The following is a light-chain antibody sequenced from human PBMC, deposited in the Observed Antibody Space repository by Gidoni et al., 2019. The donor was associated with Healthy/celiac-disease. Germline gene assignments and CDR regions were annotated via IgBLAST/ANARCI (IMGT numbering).Light chain of an antibody. CDR3: QQRSNWPPGLT. Sequence: EIVLTQSPATLSLSAGERATPSCRASQSVSSYLAWYQQKPGQAPRLLIYYASNWATGIPARFSGSGSGTDFTLTLSSLEPEDCAVYYCQQRSNWPPGLTFXGXTKVEIK. CDR2: YAS. J-gene: IGKJ4*01. V-gene: IGKV3-11*01. CDR1: QSVSSY.